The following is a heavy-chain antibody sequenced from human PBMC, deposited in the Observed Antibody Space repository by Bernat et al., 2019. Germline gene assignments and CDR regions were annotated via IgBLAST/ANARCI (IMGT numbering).Heavy chain of an antibody. J-gene: IGHJ4*02. D-gene: IGHD1-14*01. V-gene: IGHV2-5*02. Sequence: QITLKESGPTLVKPTQTLTLTCSFAGFSLSTSGAGVGWIRQPPGKALEWLALIYWDDDKRYSPSLKSRLTITKDTSKNQVVLTMTNMDPMDTAAYYCALGGLTPHVDYWGQGTLVTVSS. CDR1: GFSLSTSGAG. CDR3: ALGGLTPHVDY. CDR2: IYWDDDK.